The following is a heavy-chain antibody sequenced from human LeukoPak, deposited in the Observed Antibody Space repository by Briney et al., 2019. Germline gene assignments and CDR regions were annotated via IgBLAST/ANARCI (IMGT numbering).Heavy chain of an antibody. CDR1: GFTFSNYG. CDR2: ILYDGSNK. J-gene: IGHJ4*02. V-gene: IGHV3-30*18. D-gene: IGHD5-24*01. CDR3: AKKAEMATAPFDY. Sequence: GGSLRLSCVASGFTFSNYGIHWVRQAPGKGLEWVAVILYDGSNKYYADSVKGRFTISRDNSKNTLYLQMNSLRAEDTAVYYCAKKAEMATAPFDYWGQGTLVTVSS.